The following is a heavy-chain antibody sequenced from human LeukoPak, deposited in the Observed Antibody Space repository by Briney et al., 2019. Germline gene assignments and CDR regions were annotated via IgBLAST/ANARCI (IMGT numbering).Heavy chain of an antibody. Sequence: QPSETLSLTCTVSGGSISSYYWSWIRQPPGKGLEWIGYIYYSGSTNYNPSLKSRVTISADTSKNQFSLKLSSVTAADTAVYYCARARGGGAFDIWGQGTMVTVSS. CDR1: GGSISSYY. V-gene: IGHV4-59*01. CDR3: ARARGGGAFDI. J-gene: IGHJ3*02. D-gene: IGHD3-16*01. CDR2: IYYSGST.